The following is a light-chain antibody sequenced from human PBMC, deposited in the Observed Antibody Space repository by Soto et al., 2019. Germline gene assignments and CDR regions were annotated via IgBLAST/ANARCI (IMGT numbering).Light chain of an antibody. CDR1: QSLVNSDGNTY. J-gene: IGKJ4*01. CDR3: MQGTHWPLT. V-gene: IGKV2-30*01. CDR2: KVS. Sequence: VVMTQSPLSLPVTLGQPASISCRSSQSLVNSDGNTYLNWFQQRPGQSPRRLIYKVSNRDSGVPDRFSGSGSGTDFTLKISRVEAEDVGVYYCMQGTHWPLTVGGGTKVELK.